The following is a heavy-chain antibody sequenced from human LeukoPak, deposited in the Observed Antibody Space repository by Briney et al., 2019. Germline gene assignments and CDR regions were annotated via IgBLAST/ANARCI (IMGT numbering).Heavy chain of an antibody. D-gene: IGHD1-26*01. Sequence: GGSLRLSCAASGFTFRTYAMSWVRQAPGKGLEWVSVIYSGGSTYYADSVKGRFTISRDNSKNTLYLQMNSLRADDTAVYYCVCRIGGAPQWGQGTLVTVSS. CDR3: VCRIGGAPQ. CDR1: GFTFRTYA. J-gene: IGHJ4*02. V-gene: IGHV3-53*01. CDR2: IYSGGST.